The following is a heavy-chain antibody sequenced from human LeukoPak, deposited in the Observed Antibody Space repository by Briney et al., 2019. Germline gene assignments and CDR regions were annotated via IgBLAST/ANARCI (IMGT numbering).Heavy chain of an antibody. CDR3: ARASSGWYEGYNWFDP. V-gene: IGHV1-18*04. CDR2: ISAYNGNT. CDR1: GYTFTDYY. J-gene: IGHJ5*02. D-gene: IGHD6-19*01. Sequence: VASVKVSRKTSGYTFTDYYKHWVRQAPGQGLEWMGWISAYNGNTNYAQKLQGRVTMTTDTSTSTAYMELRSLRSDDTAVYYCARASSGWYEGYNWFDPWGQGTLVTVSS.